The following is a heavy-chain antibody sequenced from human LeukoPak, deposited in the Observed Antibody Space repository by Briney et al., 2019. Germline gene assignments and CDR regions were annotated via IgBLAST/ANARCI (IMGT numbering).Heavy chain of an antibody. CDR1: GFTFSSYS. CDR3: ARDGHYYGSGSYLNYYYYYYMDV. Sequence: AGGSLRLSCAASGFTFSSYSMNWVRQAPGKGLEWVSSISSSSSYIYYADSVKGRFTISRDNAKNSLYLQMNSLRAKDTAVYYCARDGHYYGSGSYLNYYYYYYMDVWGKGTTVTIS. CDR2: ISSSSSYI. D-gene: IGHD3-10*01. V-gene: IGHV3-21*01. J-gene: IGHJ6*03.